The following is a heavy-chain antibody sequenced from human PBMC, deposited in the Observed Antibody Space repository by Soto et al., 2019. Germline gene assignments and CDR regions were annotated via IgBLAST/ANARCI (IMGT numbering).Heavy chain of an antibody. J-gene: IGHJ6*03. CDR3: AKDQKDCSSTSCYVSYYYYYMDV. D-gene: IGHD2-2*01. V-gene: IGHV3-30*18. Sequence: GSLRLSCAASGFNFSSYGMHWVRQAPGKGLEWVAVISYDGSNKYYADSVKGRFTISRDNSKNTLYLQMNSLRAEDTAVYYCAKDQKDCSSTSCYVSYYYYYMDVWGKGTTVTVSS. CDR2: ISYDGSNK. CDR1: GFNFSSYG.